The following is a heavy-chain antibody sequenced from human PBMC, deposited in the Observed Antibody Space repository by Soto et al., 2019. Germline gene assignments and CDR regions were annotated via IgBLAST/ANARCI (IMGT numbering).Heavy chain of an antibody. CDR1: GFSLTTGKMG. CDR3: ARMNVDSYPFHYAMDV. D-gene: IGHD4-17*01. CDR2: IFSDNER. V-gene: IGHV2-26*01. J-gene: IGHJ6*01. Sequence: GCGPTLVNPAETLPLTCTVSGFSLTTGKMGVSWIRKTPRKALEWLAHIFSDNERSYSTSLQGRLTISKDTSGSQVVLSMTNVDPVDTATYYCARMNVDSYPFHYAMDVWGQGTTVTVSS.